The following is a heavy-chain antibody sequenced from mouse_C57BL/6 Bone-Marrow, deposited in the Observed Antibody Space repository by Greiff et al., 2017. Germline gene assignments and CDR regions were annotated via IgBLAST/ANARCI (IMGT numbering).Heavy chain of an antibody. CDR1: GFSLTSYA. V-gene: IGHV2-9-1*01. CDR2: LWTGGGT. D-gene: IGHD2-13*01. CDR3: SRHYGDRHWYFDI. Sequence: VHLVESGPGLVAPSQSLSITCTVSGFSLTSYAISWVRQPPGKGLEWLGVLWTGGGTHYNSAPKSRLSISKDNSKSQVFLKMNSLQTDDTARYYCSRHYGDRHWYFDIWGAGTAVTVSA. J-gene: IGHJ1*01.